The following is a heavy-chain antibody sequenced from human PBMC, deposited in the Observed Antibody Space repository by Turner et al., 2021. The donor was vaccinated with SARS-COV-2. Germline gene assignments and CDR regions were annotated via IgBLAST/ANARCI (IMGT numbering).Heavy chain of an antibody. CDR2: IKEDGSEK. Sequence: EVQLVESGGGLVQPGGSLRLSCAASGFTFSKYWMSWVRQAPGKGLEWVANIKEDGSEKYYVDAVKGRFTISRDNAKNSLYLQMNSLSAEDTAVYYCARSSVDSGYEDDYYYYYGMDVWGQGTTVTVSS. CDR3: ARSSVDSGYEDDYYYYYGMDV. CDR1: GFTFSKYW. V-gene: IGHV3-7*03. D-gene: IGHD5-12*01. J-gene: IGHJ6*02.